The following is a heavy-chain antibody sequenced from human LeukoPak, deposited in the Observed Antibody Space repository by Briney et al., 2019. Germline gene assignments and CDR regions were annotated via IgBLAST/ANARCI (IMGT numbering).Heavy chain of an antibody. J-gene: IGHJ4*02. D-gene: IGHD1/OR15-1a*01. V-gene: IGHV5-51*01. CDR3: ATSESQTRFDY. CDR2: IFPGDSET. CDR1: GYSFTTHW. Sequence: LGESLKISCKGSGYSFTTHWIGWVRQLPGKGLEWMGLIFPGDSETIYSPSLQGQVTISADKSINTAYLRWSSLKASDTAMYYCATSESQTRFDYWGQGTLVTVSS.